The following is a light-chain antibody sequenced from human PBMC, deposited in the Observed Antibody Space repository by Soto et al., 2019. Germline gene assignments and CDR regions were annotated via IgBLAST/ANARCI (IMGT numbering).Light chain of an antibody. CDR1: QSVTNSY. J-gene: IGKJ4*01. CDR2: GLS. CDR3: QQYSSWPLT. V-gene: IGKV3-15*01. Sequence: EIVMTQSPATLSVSPGERATLSCRASQSVTNSYLAWYQQKPGQAPRLLIYGLSTRATGIPARFSGSGSGTEFTLTISSLQSEDFAVYYCQQYSSWPLTFGGGTKVEIK.